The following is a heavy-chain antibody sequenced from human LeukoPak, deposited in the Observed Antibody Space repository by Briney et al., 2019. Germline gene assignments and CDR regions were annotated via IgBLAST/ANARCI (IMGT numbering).Heavy chain of an antibody. J-gene: IGHJ4*02. Sequence: ASGKLSCNASGYTFTGYYMHWVRQPHAQGREWMGWINPNSGGTNYAQKFQGRVTMTRDTSISTAYMELSRLRSDDTAVYYCARGEYSSALLDYWGQGTLVTVSS. CDR3: ARGEYSSALLDY. V-gene: IGHV1-2*02. CDR2: INPNSGGT. D-gene: IGHD6-19*01. CDR1: GYTFTGYY.